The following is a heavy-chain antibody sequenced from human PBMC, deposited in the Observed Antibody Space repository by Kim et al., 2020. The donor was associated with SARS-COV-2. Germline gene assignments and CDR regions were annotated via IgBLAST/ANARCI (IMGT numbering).Heavy chain of an antibody. D-gene: IGHD2-15*01. J-gene: IGHJ5*02. V-gene: IGHV1-3*01. CDR3: AKEDCSGGSCYDDWFDP. Sequence: FQGRFTITRDTSASTAYMELSRLRSEDTAVYYCAKEDCSGGSCYDDWFDPWGQGTLVTVSS.